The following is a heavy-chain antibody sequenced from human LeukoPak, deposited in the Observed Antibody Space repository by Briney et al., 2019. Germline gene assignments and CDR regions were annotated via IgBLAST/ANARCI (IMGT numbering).Heavy chain of an antibody. J-gene: IGHJ3*02. CDR2: IIPILGIA. CDR1: GGTFSSYA. V-gene: IGHV1-69*04. Sequence: ASVKVSCKASGGTFSSYAISWVRQAPGQGLEWMGRIIPILGIANYAQKFQGRVTITADKSTSTAYMELSSLRSEDTAVYYCAKDTVVAAGTGAFDIWGQGTMVTVSS. CDR3: AKDTVVAAGTGAFDI. D-gene: IGHD6-13*01.